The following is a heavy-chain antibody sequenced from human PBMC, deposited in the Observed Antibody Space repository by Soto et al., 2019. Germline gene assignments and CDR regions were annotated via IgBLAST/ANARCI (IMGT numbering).Heavy chain of an antibody. CDR3: AKGRNYFDP. CDR1: RGSISMSNW. Sequence: TSETLSLTCAVSRGSISMSNWWTWIRQSPGKGLEWIGEISGWGTTNYKPSLKSRLTISVDKSNNHLSLNLTSVTAADTAIYYCAKGRNYFDPWGQGILVTVSS. D-gene: IGHD1-7*01. CDR2: ISGWGTT. V-gene: IGHV4-4*02. J-gene: IGHJ5*02.